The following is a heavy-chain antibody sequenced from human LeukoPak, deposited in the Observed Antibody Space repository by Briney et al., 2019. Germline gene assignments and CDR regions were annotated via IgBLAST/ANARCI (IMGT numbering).Heavy chain of an antibody. Sequence: SVKVSCKASGGTFRSYAISWVRQAPGQGLEWMGRIIPILGIANYAQKFQGRVTITADKSTSTAYMELSSLRSEDTAVYYCARDGIAAAGTFDYWGQGTLVTVSS. CDR1: GGTFRSYA. CDR3: ARDGIAAAGTFDY. D-gene: IGHD6-13*01. J-gene: IGHJ4*02. CDR2: IIPILGIA. V-gene: IGHV1-69*04.